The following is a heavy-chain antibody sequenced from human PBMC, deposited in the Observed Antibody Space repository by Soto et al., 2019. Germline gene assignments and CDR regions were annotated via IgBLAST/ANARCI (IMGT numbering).Heavy chain of an antibody. CDR3: ARGVKYGAYSRWFDP. CDR1: GSTFTSYD. CDR2: MNPNSGDT. Sequence: QVQLVQSGAEVKKPGASVKVSCKASGSTFTSYDIKWVRQATGQGLEYLGWMNPNSGDTAYVQKFQGRLTMTLDTSITTAYMELSGLRSEDTALYFCARGVKYGAYSRWFDPWGQGTLVTVSS. J-gene: IGHJ5*02. D-gene: IGHD4-17*01. V-gene: IGHV1-8*01.